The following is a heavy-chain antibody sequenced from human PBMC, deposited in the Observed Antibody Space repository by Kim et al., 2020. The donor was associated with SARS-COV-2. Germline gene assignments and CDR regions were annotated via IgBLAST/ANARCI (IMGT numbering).Heavy chain of an antibody. D-gene: IGHD2-15*01. J-gene: IGHJ4*02. CDR2: ISSGYST. CDR1: GFTFSSHG. V-gene: IGHV3-23*01. Sequence: GGSLRLSCAVSGFTFSSHGLSWVRQAPGKGLEWVASISSGYSTHYIDSVKGRLTISRDSSKYEFYLQMDSLRVEDTAVYYCARRFAAGGGHFDYWGQGAPVTVSS. CDR3: ARRFAAGGGHFDY.